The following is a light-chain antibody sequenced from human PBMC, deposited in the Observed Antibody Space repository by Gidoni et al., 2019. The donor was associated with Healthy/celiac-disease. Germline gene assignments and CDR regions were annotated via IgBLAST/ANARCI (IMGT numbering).Light chain of an antibody. Sequence: EIVLTQSPGTLSLSPGERATPSCRASQSVSSSYFAWYQQKPGQAPRLLIYGASSRATGIPDRFSGSGSGTDFTLTISRLEPEDFAVYYCQQYGSSPLTFGQGTKVEIK. CDR1: QSVSSSY. V-gene: IGKV3-20*01. J-gene: IGKJ1*01. CDR2: GAS. CDR3: QQYGSSPLT.